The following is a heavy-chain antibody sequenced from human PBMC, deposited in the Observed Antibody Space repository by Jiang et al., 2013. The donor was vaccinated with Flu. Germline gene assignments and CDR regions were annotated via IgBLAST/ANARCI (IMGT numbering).Heavy chain of an antibody. Sequence: SVKVSCKASGGTFSSYTVTWVRQAPGQGLEWMGRIIPILGIANYAQKFQGRVTMTEDTSTDTAYMELSSLRSEDTAVYYCATLTKIYGSGSYLFDYWGQGTLVTVSS. D-gene: IGHD3-10*01. CDR3: ATLTKIYGSGSYLFDY. CDR2: IIPILGIA. CDR1: GGTFSSYT. J-gene: IGHJ4*02. V-gene: IGHV1-69*02.